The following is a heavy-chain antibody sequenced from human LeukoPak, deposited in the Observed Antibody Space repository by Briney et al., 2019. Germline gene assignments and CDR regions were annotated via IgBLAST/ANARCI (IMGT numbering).Heavy chain of an antibody. Sequence: GGSLRLSCAASGFTFSDYYMSWIRQAPGKGLEWVSYISSSGSTIYYADSVKGRFTISRDNAKNTLYLQMNSLRAEDTAVYYCAKDWWSMGSDWFDPWGQGTLVTVSS. J-gene: IGHJ5*02. CDR2: ISSSGSTI. V-gene: IGHV3-11*04. D-gene: IGHD1-26*01. CDR1: GFTFSDYY. CDR3: AKDWWSMGSDWFDP.